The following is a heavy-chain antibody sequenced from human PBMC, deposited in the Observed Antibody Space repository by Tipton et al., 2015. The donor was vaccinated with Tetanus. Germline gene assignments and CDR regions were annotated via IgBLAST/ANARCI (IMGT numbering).Heavy chain of an antibody. Sequence: TLSLTCAVYGASFSDYYWSWIRQVPGRGLVWIGNIYYNGNTLQNPSLKSRVTLSLARSKNQFSLKLRSVTAADTAVYFCARSADNWFDPWGQGTLVAVSS. V-gene: IGHV4-34*01. CDR2: IYYNGNT. CDR3: ARSADNWFDP. CDR1: GASFSDYY. J-gene: IGHJ5*02.